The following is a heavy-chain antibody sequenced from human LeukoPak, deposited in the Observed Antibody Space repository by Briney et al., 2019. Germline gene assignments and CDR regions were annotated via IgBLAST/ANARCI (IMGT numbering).Heavy chain of an antibody. J-gene: IGHJ2*01. V-gene: IGHV1-69*04. D-gene: IGHD6-19*01. Sequence: SVKVSCKASGGIFSSYAISWVRQAPGQGLEWMGRIIPILNIAENAQKSQGRMTITADKSTSTAYMELSSLRSEDTAVYYCARDLSAVAGTGYFDLWGRGTLVTVSS. CDR1: GGIFSSYA. CDR3: ARDLSAVAGTGYFDL. CDR2: IIPILNIA.